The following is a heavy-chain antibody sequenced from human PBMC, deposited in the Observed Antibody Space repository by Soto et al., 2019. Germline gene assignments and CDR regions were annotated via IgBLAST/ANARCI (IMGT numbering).Heavy chain of an antibody. D-gene: IGHD2-2*01. J-gene: IGHJ5*02. Sequence: PSETLSLTCTVSGGSLSSYYWSWIRQPPGKGLEWIGYIYYSATTNYNPSLKSRVTISVDTSKNQFSLKLTSVTAADTAVYYCARALWGPAAHINRFDPWGQGTLVTVPS. CDR3: ARALWGPAAHINRFDP. CDR2: IYYSATT. V-gene: IGHV4-59*01. CDR1: GGSLSSYY.